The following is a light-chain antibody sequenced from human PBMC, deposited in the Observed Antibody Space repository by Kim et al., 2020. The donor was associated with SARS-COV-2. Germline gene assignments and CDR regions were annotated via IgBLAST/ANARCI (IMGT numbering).Light chain of an antibody. Sequence: PGQTDRITWGGNNIGSKSVPWYQQKPGQAPVLVIYYDSDRPSGIPERFSGSNSGNTATLTISRVEAGDEADYYCQLWDSTSDHPRVFGGGTQLTVL. CDR1: NIGSKS. V-gene: IGLV3-21*04. J-gene: IGLJ2*01. CDR3: QLWDSTSDHPRV. CDR2: YDS.